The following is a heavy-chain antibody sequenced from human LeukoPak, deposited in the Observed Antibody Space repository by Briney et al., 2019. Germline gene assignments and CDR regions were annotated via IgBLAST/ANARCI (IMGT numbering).Heavy chain of an antibody. J-gene: IGHJ4*02. CDR1: GFTFSDYA. CDR2: VDKRGAST. CDR3: ARDRIGKYSIDY. V-gene: IGHV3-23*01. D-gene: IGHD2-15*01. Sequence: GGSLRLSCGASGFTFSDYAMCWVRQAPGKGLEWVATVDKRGASTHYADSVMGRFTISRDNSKNTLYLQMNSLRVEDTAVYYCARDRIGKYSIDYWGQGTLVTVSS.